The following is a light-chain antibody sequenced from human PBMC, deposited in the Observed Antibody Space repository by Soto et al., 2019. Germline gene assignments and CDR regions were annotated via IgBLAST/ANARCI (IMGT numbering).Light chain of an antibody. V-gene: IGKV3-20*01. CDR2: GAS. CDR1: QSVTSTY. Sequence: EFVLTQSPGTLSLSPGERAILSCRASQSVTSTYIAWYQQKPGQAPRLLIYGASSRATGIPERFSGSGSGTDFTLTISRLEAEDFAVYYCQYYGSSPPTTFGQGTKLEIK. J-gene: IGKJ2*01. CDR3: QYYGSSPPTT.